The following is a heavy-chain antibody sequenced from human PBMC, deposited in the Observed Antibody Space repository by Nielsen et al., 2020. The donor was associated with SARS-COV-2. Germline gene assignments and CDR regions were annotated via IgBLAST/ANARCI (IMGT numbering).Heavy chain of an antibody. V-gene: IGHV3-7*01. Sequence: GESLKISCAASGFTFSSYWMSWVRQAPGKGLEWVANIKQDGSEKYYVDSVKGRFTISRDNAKNSLYLQMNSLRAEDTAVYYCARDNRDYFDYYYYMDAWGKGTTVTVSS. J-gene: IGHJ6*03. CDR2: IKQDGSEK. D-gene: IGHD2/OR15-2a*01. CDR3: ARDNRDYFDYYYYMDA. CDR1: GFTFSSYW.